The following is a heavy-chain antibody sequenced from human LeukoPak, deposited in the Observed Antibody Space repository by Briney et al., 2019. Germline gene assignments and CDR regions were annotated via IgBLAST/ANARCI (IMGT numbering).Heavy chain of an antibody. J-gene: IGHJ4*02. CDR3: AREGGIAVAGSADY. D-gene: IGHD6-19*01. CDR1: NDFISSGNYY. Sequence: NPSETLSLTCTVSNDFISSGNYYWRWIRQPAGEGLEWIGRISTGGTTNYNPSLTSRVTISLGTSKTQFTLNLRSVTAADTAVYYCAREGGIAVAGSADYWGQGTLVTVSS. CDR2: ISTGGTT. V-gene: IGHV4-61*02.